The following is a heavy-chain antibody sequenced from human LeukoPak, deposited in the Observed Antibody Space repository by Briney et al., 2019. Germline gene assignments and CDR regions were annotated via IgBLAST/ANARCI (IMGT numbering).Heavy chain of an antibody. D-gene: IGHD1-26*01. CDR2: FSYSGSA. J-gene: IGHJ4*02. Sequence: PSETLSLTCTVSGASITSYYWSWIRQPPGKGLEWIGFFSYSGSANYNPSLKSRVTMFVDKSKNQISLRLSSVTAADTAVYYCARHGTVSSGSYFDYWGQGTQVTLS. V-gene: IGHV4-59*08. CDR3: ARHGTVSSGSYFDY. CDR1: GASITSYY.